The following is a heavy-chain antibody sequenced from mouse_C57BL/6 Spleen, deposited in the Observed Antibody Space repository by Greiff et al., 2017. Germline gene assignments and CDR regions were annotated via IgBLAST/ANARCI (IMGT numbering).Heavy chain of an antibody. J-gene: IGHJ2*01. CDR1: GFTFSSYA. D-gene: IGHD3-2*02. Sequence: EVHLVESGGGLVKPGGSLKLSCAASGFTFSSYAMSWVRQTPEKRLEWVATISDGGSYTYYPDNVKGRFTISRENDKNKLYLQMRHVKAEDTDMYNCARKRGVSVPYFDYWGQGTTLTVSS. V-gene: IGHV5-4*01. CDR2: ISDGGSYT. CDR3: ARKRGVSVPYFDY.